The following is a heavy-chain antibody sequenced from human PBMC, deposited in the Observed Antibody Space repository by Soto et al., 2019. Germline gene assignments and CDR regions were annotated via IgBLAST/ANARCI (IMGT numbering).Heavy chain of an antibody. Sequence: TLSLTCTVSGGSISSGGYYWNWIRQHPGKGLEWTAYIYYTRTIYYNPSLKSRVTISIDRSNNQFSLMLSSVTAADTAVYYCARDLRLDSWGPGTLVTVSS. D-gene: IGHD2-21*02. V-gene: IGHV4-31*03. CDR2: IYYTRTI. J-gene: IGHJ4*02. CDR3: ARDLRLDS. CDR1: GGSISSGGYY.